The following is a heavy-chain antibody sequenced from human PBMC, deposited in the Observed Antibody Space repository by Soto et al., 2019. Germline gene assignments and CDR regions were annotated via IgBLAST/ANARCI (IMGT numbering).Heavy chain of an antibody. J-gene: IGHJ6*03. D-gene: IGHD3-3*01. CDR3: ARAPYYDFWSGSSSNDYYYYMDV. CDR1: GYTFTSYD. Sequence: ASVKVSCKASGYTFTSYDINWVRQATGQGLEWMGWMNPNSGNTGYAQKFQGRVTMTRNTSISTAYMELSSLRSEDTAVYYCARAPYYDFWSGSSSNDYYYYMDVWGKGTTVTVS. CDR2: MNPNSGNT. V-gene: IGHV1-8*01.